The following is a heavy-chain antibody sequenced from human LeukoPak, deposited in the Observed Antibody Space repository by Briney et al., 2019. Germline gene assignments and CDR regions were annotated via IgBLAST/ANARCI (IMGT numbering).Heavy chain of an antibody. CDR2: IYTDGSA. V-gene: IGHV3-53*01. D-gene: IGHD4-17*01. CDR3: ARLPTVKGPGYNWFDP. Sequence: GGSLRLSCAASGFTVSSNYMSWVRRAPGKGLEWVSVIYTDGSAYYADSVKGRFTISRDNSKNTLYLQMNSLRAEDTAVYYCARLPTVKGPGYNWFDPWGQGTLVTVSS. CDR1: GFTVSSNY. J-gene: IGHJ5*02.